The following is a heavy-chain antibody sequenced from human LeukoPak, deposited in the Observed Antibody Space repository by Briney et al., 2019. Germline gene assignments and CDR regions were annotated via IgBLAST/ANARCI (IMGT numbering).Heavy chain of an antibody. J-gene: IGHJ4*02. D-gene: IGHD6-19*01. CDR1: GFTFGDYA. V-gene: IGHV3-9*01. CDR3: AKDMGIAVAGTFDY. Sequence: GRSLRLSCAASGFTFGDYALHWVRQFPGKGLEWVSGISWNSGSIGYADSVKGRFTISGDNAKNSLYLQMNSLRAEDTALYYCAKDMGIAVAGTFDYWGQGTLVTVSS. CDR2: ISWNSGSI.